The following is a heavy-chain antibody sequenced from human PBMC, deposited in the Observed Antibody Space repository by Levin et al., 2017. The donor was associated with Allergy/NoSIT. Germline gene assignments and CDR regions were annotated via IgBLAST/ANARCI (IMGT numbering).Heavy chain of an antibody. D-gene: IGHD4-23*01. CDR3: AKSAGGLDGGNPWGGMHV. V-gene: IGHV3-30*18. CDR2: ISSDGRDK. J-gene: IGHJ6*02. CDR1: GFSFSNYG. Sequence: PPGGSLRLSCAASGFSFSNYGIHWVRQAPGKGLEWVTVISSDGRDKYYADSVKGRFTTSRDNSQNTVYLQMDSLRPEDTAMYFCAKSAGGLDGGNPWGGMHVWGQGTTVTVSS.